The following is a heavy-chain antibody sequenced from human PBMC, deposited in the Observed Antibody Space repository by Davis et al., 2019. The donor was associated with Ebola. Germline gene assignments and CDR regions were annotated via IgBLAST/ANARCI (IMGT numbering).Heavy chain of an antibody. V-gene: IGHV3-73*01. J-gene: IGHJ4*02. CDR3: SRGGGSYHTDDY. CDR2: IRSKANSYAT. Sequence: GGSLRLSCAASGFTFSGSAMHWVRQASGKGLGWVGRIRSKANSYATAYAASVKGRFTISRDDSKNTAYLQMNSLKTEDTAVYYCSRGGGSYHTDDYWGQGTLVTVSS. D-gene: IGHD1-26*01. CDR1: GFTFSGSA.